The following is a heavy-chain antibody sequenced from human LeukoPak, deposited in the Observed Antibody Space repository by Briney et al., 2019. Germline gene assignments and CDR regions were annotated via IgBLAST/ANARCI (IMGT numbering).Heavy chain of an antibody. Sequence: QAGGSLRLSCVPSGITFSNSALSWVRQAPGKGLEWVSVIYSGGGTYSADSVKGRFTISRDNSKNTLYLQMNSLRAEDTAVYYCARTINARTADYWGQGTLVTVSS. CDR1: GITFSNSA. CDR2: IYSGGGT. J-gene: IGHJ4*02. D-gene: IGHD4/OR15-4a*01. CDR3: ARTINARTADY. V-gene: IGHV3-53*01.